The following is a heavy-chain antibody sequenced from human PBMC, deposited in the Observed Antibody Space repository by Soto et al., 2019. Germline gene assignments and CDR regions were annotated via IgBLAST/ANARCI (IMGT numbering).Heavy chain of an antibody. V-gene: IGHV3-9*01. CDR1: GFTFSSYA. D-gene: IGHD6-6*01. J-gene: IGHJ4*02. Sequence: GGSLRLSCAASGFTFSSYAMHWVRQAPGKGLEWVSGISWNSGSIGYADSVKGRFTISRDNAKNSLYLQMNSLRAEDTALYYCAKGSYSSSSTYFDYWGQGTLVTVSS. CDR3: AKGSYSSSSTYFDY. CDR2: ISWNSGSI.